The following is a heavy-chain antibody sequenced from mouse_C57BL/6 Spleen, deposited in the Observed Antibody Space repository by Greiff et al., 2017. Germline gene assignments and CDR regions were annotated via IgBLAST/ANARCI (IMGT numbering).Heavy chain of an antibody. D-gene: IGHD2-4*01. CDR1: GFTFSSYA. CDR3: TRDNYDYEGYAMDY. V-gene: IGHV5-9-1*02. J-gene: IGHJ4*01. Sequence: EVKVEESGEGLVKPGGSLKLSCAASGFTFSSYAMSWVRQTPEKRLEWVAYISSGGDYIYYADTVKGRFTISRDNARNTLYLQMSSLKSEDTAMYYCTRDNYDYEGYAMDYWGQGTSVTVSS. CDR2: ISSGGDYI.